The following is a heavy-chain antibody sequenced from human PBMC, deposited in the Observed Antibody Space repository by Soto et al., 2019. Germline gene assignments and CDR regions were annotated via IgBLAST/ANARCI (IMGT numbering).Heavy chain of an antibody. CDR2: ISSSSSYI. J-gene: IGHJ6*02. CDR3: ARAVNKSFWSVPPEYYGIDV. V-gene: IGHV3-21*01. Sequence: GGSLRLSCAASGFTFSSYSMNWVRQAPGKGLEWVSSISSSSSYIYYADSVKGRFTISRDNAKNSLYLQMNSLRAEDTAVYAGARAVNKSFWSVPPEYYGIDVWGQGTTVTVSS. CDR1: GFTFSSYS. D-gene: IGHD3-3*01.